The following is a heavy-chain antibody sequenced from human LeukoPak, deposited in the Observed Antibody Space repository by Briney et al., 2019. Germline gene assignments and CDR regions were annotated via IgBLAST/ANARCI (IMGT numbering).Heavy chain of an antibody. CDR2: ISWNSGSI. D-gene: IGHD3-10*01. Sequence: GGSLRLSCAASGFTFDDYAMHWVRQAPGKGLEWVSGISWNSGSIGYADSVKGRFTISRDNAKNSLYLQMNSLRAEDTALYYCAKGGNYYGSGSLIDYWGQGTLVTVSS. CDR3: AKGGNYYGSGSLIDY. J-gene: IGHJ4*02. V-gene: IGHV3-9*01. CDR1: GFTFDDYA.